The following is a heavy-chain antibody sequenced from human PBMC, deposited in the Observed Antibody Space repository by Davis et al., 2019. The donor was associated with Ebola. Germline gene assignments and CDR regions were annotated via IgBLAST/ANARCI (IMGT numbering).Heavy chain of an antibody. V-gene: IGHV4-39*01. CDR3: ARHAPSSGYDWIDY. Sequence: MPGGSLRLSCTVSGGSFSSGTYYWGWIRQPPGKGLEWIGSIYYSGSTYYNPSLKSRVTISVDTSKNQFSLKLSSVTAADTAVYYCARHAPSSGYDWIDYWGQGTLVTVSS. CDR2: IYYSGST. J-gene: IGHJ4*02. D-gene: IGHD5-12*01. CDR1: GGSFSSGTYY.